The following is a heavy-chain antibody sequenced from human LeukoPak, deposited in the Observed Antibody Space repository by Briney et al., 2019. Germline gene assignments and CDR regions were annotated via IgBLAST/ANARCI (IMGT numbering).Heavy chain of an antibody. CDR1: GVTFSSYW. D-gene: IGHD5-24*01. V-gene: IGHV3-74*01. Sequence: HAGGSLRLSCAASGVTFSSYWMHWVRQAPGKGLVWVSRINRNGSSTSYADSVKGRFTISSDNAKNTLYLPMNRLRAEDTAVYYCAREEMATTDFDYWGQGTLVTVSS. CDR2: INRNGSST. CDR3: AREEMATTDFDY. J-gene: IGHJ4*02.